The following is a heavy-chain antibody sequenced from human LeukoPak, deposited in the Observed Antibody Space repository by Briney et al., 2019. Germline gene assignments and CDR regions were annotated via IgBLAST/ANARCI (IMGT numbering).Heavy chain of an antibody. D-gene: IGHD1-26*01. CDR2: ISYDGSNK. CDR1: GFTFSSYG. V-gene: IGHV3-30*03. J-gene: IGHJ4*02. CDR3: ARSGSYYPPLY. Sequence: GGSLRLSCAASGFTFSSYGMHWVRQAPGKGLEWVAVISYDGSNKYYADSVKGRFTISRDNSKNTLYLQMNSLRAEDTAVYYCARSGSYYPPLYWGQGTLVTVSS.